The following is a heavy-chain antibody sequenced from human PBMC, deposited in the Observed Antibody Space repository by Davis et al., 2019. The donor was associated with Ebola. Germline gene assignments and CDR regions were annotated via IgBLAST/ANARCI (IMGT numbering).Heavy chain of an antibody. CDR1: GGSISSSSYY. V-gene: IGHV4-39*01. J-gene: IGHJ6*04. CDR2: IYYSGST. Sequence: MPSETLSLTCTVSGGSISSSSYYWGWIRQPPGKGLDWIGSIYYSGSTYYNPSPKSRVTISVDTSKNQFSLKLSSVTAADTAVYYCARHSGAVDLGGMDVWGKGTTVTVSS. D-gene: IGHD6-19*01. CDR3: ARHSGAVDLGGMDV.